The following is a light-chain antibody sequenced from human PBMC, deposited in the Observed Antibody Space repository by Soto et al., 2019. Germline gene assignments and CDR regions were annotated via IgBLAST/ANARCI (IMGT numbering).Light chain of an antibody. CDR2: KDS. J-gene: IGLJ3*02. V-gene: IGLV3-27*01. CDR3: YSAADNNLRV. CDR1: VLAKKY. Sequence: SSELTQPSSVSVSPGQTARITCSGDVLAKKYVRWFQQKPGQAPVLIIYKDSERPSAIPERFSGSSSGTTVTLTISGAQVEDEADYYCYSAADNNLRVFGGGTKLTVL.